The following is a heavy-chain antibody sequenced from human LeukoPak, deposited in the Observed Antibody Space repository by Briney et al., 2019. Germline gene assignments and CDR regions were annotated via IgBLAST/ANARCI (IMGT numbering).Heavy chain of an antibody. J-gene: IGHJ4*02. Sequence: PGGSLRLSCAASGFTFSSYAMSWVRQAPGKGLEWVSVISDSGTSTYYADSVKGRFTISRDNSKNTMYLHMNSLKAEDTAVYYCAKKAVGTATGGPFDYWGQGTLVTVSS. CDR1: GFTFSSYA. CDR2: ISDSGTST. V-gene: IGHV3-23*01. D-gene: IGHD1-26*01. CDR3: AKKAVGTATGGPFDY.